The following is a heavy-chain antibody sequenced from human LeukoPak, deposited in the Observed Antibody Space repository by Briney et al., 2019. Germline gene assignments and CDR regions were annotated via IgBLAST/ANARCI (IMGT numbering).Heavy chain of an antibody. Sequence: GGSLRLSCAASGFTFSSYAMNWVRQAPGKGLEWGSAITGSGGTTYYADSVRGRFTISRDNSKNTRYLQMNSRRAEDTAIYYCAKSRSEVVVAAANYWGQGTLITVSS. J-gene: IGHJ4*02. CDR3: AKSRSEVVVAAANY. D-gene: IGHD2-15*01. CDR1: GFTFSSYA. CDR2: ITGSGGTT. V-gene: IGHV3-23*01.